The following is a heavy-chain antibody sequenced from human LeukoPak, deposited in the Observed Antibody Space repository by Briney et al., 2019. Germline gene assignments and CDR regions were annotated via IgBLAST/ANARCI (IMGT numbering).Heavy chain of an antibody. CDR2: IRYDGSNK. J-gene: IGHJ5*01. CDR3: SRGDDFSGDS. V-gene: IGHV3-30*02. Sequence: GGSLRLSCAASGFTFSSYGMHWVRQAPGKGLEWVAFIRYDGSNKYYADSVKGRFPISRDNARNLLYLQMSSLRADDTAVYYCSRGDDFSGDSWGQGTLVTVSS. D-gene: IGHD3-16*01. CDR1: GFTFSSYG.